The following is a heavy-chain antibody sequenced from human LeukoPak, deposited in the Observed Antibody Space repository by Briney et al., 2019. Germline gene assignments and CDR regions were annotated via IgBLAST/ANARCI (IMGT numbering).Heavy chain of an antibody. CDR3: AREHFYGSDSNAFDV. CDR1: GLTFSTYN. D-gene: IGHD3-10*01. Sequence: GGSLRLSCAASGLTFSTYNMNWVRQAPGKGLEWVALMWYDGSQESYADSVKGRFTISRDNSKNTVYLQMNSLRAEDTAVYYCAREHFYGSDSNAFDVWGQGTLVTVSS. V-gene: IGHV3-33*08. CDR2: MWYDGSQE. J-gene: IGHJ3*01.